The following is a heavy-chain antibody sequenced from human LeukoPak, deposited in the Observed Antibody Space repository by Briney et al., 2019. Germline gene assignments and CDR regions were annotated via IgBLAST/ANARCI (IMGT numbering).Heavy chain of an antibody. V-gene: IGHV3-23*01. CDR3: AKSLNWNFES. J-gene: IGHJ4*02. D-gene: IGHD1-1*01. CDR2: FGGNGGNT. Sequence: GGSLRLSCAASGFTFSSYAMNWVRQAPGKGLEWVSSFGGNGGNTYYADSVRGRFTISRDNSKNTLYLQMNSLRAEDTAIYFCAKSLNWNFESWGRGTLVTVSS. CDR1: GFTFSSYA.